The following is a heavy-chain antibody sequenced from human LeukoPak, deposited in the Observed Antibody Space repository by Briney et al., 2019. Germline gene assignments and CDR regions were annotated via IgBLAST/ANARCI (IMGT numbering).Heavy chain of an antibody. CDR2: TYYRSKLYN. CDR3: ARDTYRVLDY. D-gene: IGHD1-1*01. CDR1: GDSVSSDSAA. Sequence: SQTLSLTCAISGDSVSSDSAAWNWIRQSPSRGLEWLGRTYYRSKLYNDYAVSVRSRITINPDTSKNQFTLQVNSVTPEDTAVYYCARDTYRVLDYWGQGTLVTVSS. J-gene: IGHJ4*02. V-gene: IGHV6-1*01.